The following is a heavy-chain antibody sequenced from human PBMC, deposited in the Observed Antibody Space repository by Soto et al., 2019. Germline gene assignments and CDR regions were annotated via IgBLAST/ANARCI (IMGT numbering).Heavy chain of an antibody. CDR1: GLSFSDYW. CDR2: ISSGGDT. J-gene: IGHJ4*02. CDR3: GRVDWNAGAD. Sequence: EVRLAESGGGLVQPGGSLRLSCVASGLSFSDYWIHWVRQAPGKGLIWVSGISSGGDTDYADSVKGRFTISRDNAKNTVYLQMNNLRADDTAVYYCGRVDWNAGADWGQGTLVTVSS. D-gene: IGHD1-1*01. V-gene: IGHV3-74*01.